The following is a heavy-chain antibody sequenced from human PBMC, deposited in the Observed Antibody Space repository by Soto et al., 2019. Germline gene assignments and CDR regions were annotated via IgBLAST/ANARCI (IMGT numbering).Heavy chain of an antibody. CDR3: ASYCSGGSCYPGGGWNYYYMDV. J-gene: IGHJ6*03. D-gene: IGHD2-15*01. Sequence: SETLSLTCTVSGGSISSSSYYWGWIRQPPGKGLEWIGSIYYSGSTYYNPSLKSRVTISVDTSKNQFSLKLSSVTAADTAVYYCASYCSGGSCYPGGGWNYYYMDVWGKGTTVTVSS. CDR1: GGSISSSSYY. V-gene: IGHV4-39*01. CDR2: IYYSGST.